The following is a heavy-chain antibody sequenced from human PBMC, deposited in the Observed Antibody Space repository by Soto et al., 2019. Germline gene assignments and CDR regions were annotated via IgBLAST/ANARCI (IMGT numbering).Heavy chain of an antibody. CDR2: VIPAFNSA. V-gene: IGHV1-69*06. D-gene: IGHD2-8*01. CDR3: GRRANRGMDV. CDR1: GGTFSNYA. Sequence: QVQLVQSGAEMRKPGSSVKVSCKSSGGTFSNYAISWVRQASGQGLEWLGGVIPAFNSAQYAPKFQGRVEITADKSTSTAYMELSSLTSEDTAVYYCGRRANRGMDVWVQGTTVIVSS. J-gene: IGHJ6*02.